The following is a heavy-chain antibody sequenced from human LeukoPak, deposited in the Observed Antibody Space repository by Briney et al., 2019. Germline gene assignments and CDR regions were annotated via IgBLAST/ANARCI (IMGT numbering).Heavy chain of an antibody. V-gene: IGHV1-8*01. J-gene: IGHJ6*03. CDR2: MNPHSGNT. D-gene: IGHD6-13*01. CDR1: GYTFTNYD. CDR3: ARGGYSSSWYGSYYYYYMDV. Sequence: ASVKVSCKASGYTFTNYDINWVRQAPGQGLEWMGWMNPHSGNTGYAQNLQGRITLTRDTSISTAYMELRSLKSEDTAVYYCARGGYSSSWYGSYYYYYMDVWGKGTTVTVSS.